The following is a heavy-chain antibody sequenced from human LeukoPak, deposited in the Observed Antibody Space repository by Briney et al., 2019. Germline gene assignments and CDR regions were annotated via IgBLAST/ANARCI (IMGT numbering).Heavy chain of an antibody. CDR1: GYTFTSYG. J-gene: IGHJ3*02. CDR3: ARDKFPPLGRAFDI. V-gene: IGHV1-18*01. Sequence: ASATVSCKASGYTFTSYGISWVRQAPGQGLEWMGWISAYNGNTNYAQKLQGRVTMTTDTSTSTAYMELRSLRSDDTAVYYCARDKFPPLGRAFDIWGQGTMVTVSS. CDR2: ISAYNGNT. D-gene: IGHD7-27*01.